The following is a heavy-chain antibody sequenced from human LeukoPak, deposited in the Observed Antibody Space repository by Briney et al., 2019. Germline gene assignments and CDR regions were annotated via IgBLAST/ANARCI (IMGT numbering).Heavy chain of an antibody. J-gene: IGHJ5*02. V-gene: IGHV3-21*01. CDR1: GFTFSSYS. D-gene: IGHD3-10*01. CDR2: ISSSNYI. CDR3: ARAMVRGVIP. Sequence: GGSLRLSCAVSGFTFSSYSINWVRQAPGKGLEWVSSISSSNYIYYADSVKGRFTISRDNAKNSLYLQMNSLRDEDTAVYYCARAMVRGVIPWGQGSLVTVSS.